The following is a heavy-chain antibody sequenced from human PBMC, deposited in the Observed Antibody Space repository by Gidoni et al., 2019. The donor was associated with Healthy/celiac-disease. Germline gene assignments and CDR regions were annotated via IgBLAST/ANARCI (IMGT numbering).Heavy chain of an antibody. V-gene: IGHV1-2*02. Sequence: QVQLVQSGAEVKKPGASVKVSCKASGYTFTGYYMHWVRQAPGQGLEWMGWINPNSGGTNYAQKFQGRVTMTRDTSISTAYMELSRLRSDDTAVYYCARDGETTVTTWEEFDYWGQGTLVTVSS. CDR1: GYTFTGYY. J-gene: IGHJ4*02. D-gene: IGHD4-17*01. CDR3: ARDGETTVTTWEEFDY. CDR2: INPNSGGT.